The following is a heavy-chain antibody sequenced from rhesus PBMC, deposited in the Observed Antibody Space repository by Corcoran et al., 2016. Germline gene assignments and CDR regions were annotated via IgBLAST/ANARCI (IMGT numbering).Heavy chain of an antibody. J-gene: IGHJ4*01. CDR1: GGSVSGYW. D-gene: IGHD3-28*01. CDR2: IRMGGST. V-gene: IGHV4-160*01. CDR3: ARHYSNYYGSDYLDY. Sequence: QVQLQQWGEGLVKPSETLSLTCAVYGGSVSGYWWGWLRKPPGKGLEWIGRIRMGGSTNNNPSIKSRVTISIDTSKNQCSLKLSSVTAADTAVYYCARHYSNYYGSDYLDYWGQGVLVTVSS.